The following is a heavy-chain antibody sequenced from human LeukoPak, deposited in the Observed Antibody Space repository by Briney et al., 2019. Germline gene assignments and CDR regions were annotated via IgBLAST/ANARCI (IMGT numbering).Heavy chain of an antibody. CDR3: ASRYYDSSGSPSPFDY. J-gene: IGHJ4*02. CDR1: GGSFSGYY. D-gene: IGHD3-22*01. V-gene: IGHV4-34*01. CDR2: INHSGST. Sequence: PSETLSLTCAVYGGSFSGYYWSRIRQPPGKGLEWIGEINHSGSTNYNPSLKSRVTISVDTSKNQFSLKLSSVTAADTAVYYCASRYYDSSGSPSPFDYWGQGTLVTVSS.